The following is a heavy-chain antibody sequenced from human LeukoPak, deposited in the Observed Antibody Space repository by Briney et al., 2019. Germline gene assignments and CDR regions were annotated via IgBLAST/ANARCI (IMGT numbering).Heavy chain of an antibody. D-gene: IGHD1-26*01. CDR3: ATTGSGSYYDY. V-gene: IGHV3-74*01. J-gene: IGHJ4*02. CDR1: GFSFSSSW. CDR2: INDDETST. Sequence: GGSLRLSCAASGFSFSSSWMHWVRQVPGKGLEWVSRINDDETSTTYAESVKGRFAISRDNAKNTLFLQMNSLRAEDTAVYYCATTGSGSYYDYWGQGTLVTVSS.